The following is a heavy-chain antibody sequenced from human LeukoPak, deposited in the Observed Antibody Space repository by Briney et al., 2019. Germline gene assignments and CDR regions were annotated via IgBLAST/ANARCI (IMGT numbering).Heavy chain of an antibody. Sequence: GASVKVSCKASGGTFGSYAISWVRQAPGQGLEWMGGIIPIFGTANYAQKFQGRVTITTDESTSTAYMELSSLRSEDTAVYYCAVVGATTDYYYYMDVWGKGTTVTVSS. D-gene: IGHD1-26*01. CDR2: IIPIFGTA. CDR1: GGTFGSYA. J-gene: IGHJ6*03. CDR3: AVVGATTDYYYYMDV. V-gene: IGHV1-69*05.